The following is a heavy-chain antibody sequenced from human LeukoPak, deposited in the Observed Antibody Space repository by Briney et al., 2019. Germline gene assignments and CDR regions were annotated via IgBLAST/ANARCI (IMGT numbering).Heavy chain of an antibody. J-gene: IGHJ5*02. Sequence: GASVKVSCKASGGTFSSYAISWVRQAPGQGLEWMGRIIPIFGIANYAQKFQGRVTITADKSTSTAYMELSSLRSEDTAAYYCARDPNNWNPNWFDPWGQGTLVTVSS. CDR3: ARDPNNWNPNWFDP. V-gene: IGHV1-69*04. D-gene: IGHD1-20*01. CDR1: GGTFSSYA. CDR2: IIPIFGIA.